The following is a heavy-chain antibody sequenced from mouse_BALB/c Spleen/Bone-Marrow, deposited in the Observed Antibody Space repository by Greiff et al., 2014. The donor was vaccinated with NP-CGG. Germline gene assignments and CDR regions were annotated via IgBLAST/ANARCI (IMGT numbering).Heavy chain of an antibody. J-gene: IGHJ2*01. D-gene: IGHD1-1*01. CDR1: GFTFSSYY. Sequence: EVKLVESGGGLVKLGGSLKLSCAASGFTFSSYYMSWVRQTPEKRLELVAAINSYGGSTYYPDTVKGRFTISRDNAKNTLYLQMSSLKSEDTALYYCAGSYYGSTFDYWDQGTTLTVSS. CDR3: AGSYYGSTFDY. V-gene: IGHV5-6-2*01. CDR2: INSYGGST.